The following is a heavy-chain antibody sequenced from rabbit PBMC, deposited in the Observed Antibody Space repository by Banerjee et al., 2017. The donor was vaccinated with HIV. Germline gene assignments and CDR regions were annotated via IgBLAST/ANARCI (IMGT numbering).Heavy chain of an antibody. CDR2: INAISGAT. J-gene: IGHJ4*01. V-gene: IGHV1S45*01. CDR1: GFAFSNGYV. D-gene: IGHD3-1*01. CDR3: ARDWPGVRGGNFKW. Sequence: QEQLEESGGDLVKPEGSLTLTCTASGFAFSNGYVMCWGRHAPGKVLWWIACINAISGATADATWAKGRFTTSKAAWTTVTLQMPSLTAADAASDFCARDWPGVRGGNFKWWGPGDIVTV.